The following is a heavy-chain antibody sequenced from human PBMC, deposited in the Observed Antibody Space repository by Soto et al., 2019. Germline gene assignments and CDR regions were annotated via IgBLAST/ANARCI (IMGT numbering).Heavy chain of an antibody. V-gene: IGHV3-23*01. CDR2: ISGSGGST. D-gene: IGHD1-26*01. CDR3: AKRGSGSQFDY. J-gene: IGHJ4*02. Sequence: EVQLLESGGGLVQPGGSLRLSCAASKFTFSSYAMSWVRQAPGRGLEWVSVISGSGGSTYYADSVKGRFTISRDNSKNTLYLQMSSLGDEDTAVYYCAKRGSGSQFDYWGQGTLVTVSS. CDR1: KFTFSSYA.